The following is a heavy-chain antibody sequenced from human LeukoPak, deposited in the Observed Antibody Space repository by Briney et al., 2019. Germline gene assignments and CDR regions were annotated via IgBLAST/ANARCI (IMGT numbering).Heavy chain of an antibody. CDR3: AREGRFHYYYYYYMDV. D-gene: IGHD2-15*01. CDR1: GFTFGSYS. J-gene: IGHJ6*03. Sequence: GGSLRLSCAASGFTFGSYSMNWVRQAPGKGLEWVSSISSSSSYIYYADSVKGRFTISRDNAKNSLYLQMNSLRAEDTAVYYCAREGRFHYYYYYYMDVWGKGTTVTVSS. CDR2: ISSSSSYI. V-gene: IGHV3-21*01.